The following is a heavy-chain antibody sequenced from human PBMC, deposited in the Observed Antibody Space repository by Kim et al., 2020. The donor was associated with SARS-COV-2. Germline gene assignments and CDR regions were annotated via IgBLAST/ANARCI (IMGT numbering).Heavy chain of an antibody. CDR2: INHSGST. CDR3: ARGRRVRDAFDI. CDR1: GGSFSGYY. J-gene: IGHJ3*02. V-gene: IGHV4-34*01. Sequence: SETLSLTCAVYGGSFSGYYWSWIRQPPGKGLEWIGEINHSGSTNYNPSLKSRVTISVDTSKNQFSLKLSSVTAADTAVYYCARGRRVRDAFDIWGQGTMVTVSS.